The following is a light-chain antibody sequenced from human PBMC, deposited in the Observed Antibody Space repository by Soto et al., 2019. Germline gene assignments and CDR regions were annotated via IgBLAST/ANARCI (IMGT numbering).Light chain of an antibody. CDR1: SGHSNYA. J-gene: IGLJ7*01. Sequence: QPVLTQSPSASASLGASVKLTCTLSSGHSNYAIAWHQQQPEKGPRYLMKVNSGGSHIKGDGIPDRFSGSSSGAERYLFISSLQSEEEADDYCQTWGTGSAIVVFGGGTQLTVL. CDR3: QTWGTGSAIVV. V-gene: IGLV4-69*01. CDR2: VNSGGSH.